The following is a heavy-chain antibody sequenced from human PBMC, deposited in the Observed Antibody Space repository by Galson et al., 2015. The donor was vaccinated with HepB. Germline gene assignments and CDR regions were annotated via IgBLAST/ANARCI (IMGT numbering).Heavy chain of an antibody. J-gene: IGHJ4*02. Sequence: SLRLSCAASGFTFSSYGMHWVRQAPGKGLEWVAVISYDGSNKYYADSVKGRFTISRDNSKNTLYLQMNSLRAEDTAVYYCAKGRGSSTSYPSDYWGQGTLVTVSS. CDR3: AKGRGSSTSYPSDY. D-gene: IGHD2-2*01. CDR2: ISYDGSNK. CDR1: GFTFSSYG. V-gene: IGHV3-30*18.